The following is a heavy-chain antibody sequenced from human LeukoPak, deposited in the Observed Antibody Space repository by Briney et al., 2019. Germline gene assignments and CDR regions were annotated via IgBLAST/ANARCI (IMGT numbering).Heavy chain of an antibody. Sequence: GASVKVSCKASGYTFTSYDVHWVRQATGQGLEWMGWLNPNSGNTGYSQKFQGRVTMTRNTSITTAYMELSSLRSEDTAVYYCASLCSSTSCYTGGFGYWGQGTLVTVSS. CDR2: LNPNSGNT. J-gene: IGHJ4*02. V-gene: IGHV1-8*01. CDR3: ASLCSSTSCYTGGFGY. D-gene: IGHD2-2*02. CDR1: GYTFTSYD.